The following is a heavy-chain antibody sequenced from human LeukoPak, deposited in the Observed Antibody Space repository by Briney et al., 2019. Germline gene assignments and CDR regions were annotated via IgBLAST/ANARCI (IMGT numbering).Heavy chain of an antibody. CDR1: GYRFTSYW. V-gene: IGHV3-7*05. Sequence: GESLKISCKGSGYRFTSYWISWVRPAPGKGLEWVANIHEDESDKYYADSVKGRFTVSSDNAKNSLYLQMSSLRAEDTAVYYCARSLRLRTPRAFDVWGQGTMVSVSS. J-gene: IGHJ3*01. CDR2: IHEDESDK. CDR3: ARSLRLRTPRAFDV. D-gene: IGHD3-3*01.